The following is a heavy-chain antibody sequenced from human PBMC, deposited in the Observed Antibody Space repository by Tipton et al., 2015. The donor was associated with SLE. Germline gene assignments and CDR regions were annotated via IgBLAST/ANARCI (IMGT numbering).Heavy chain of an antibody. D-gene: IGHD3-10*01. CDR3: ARHFGAMVQGVIRRYYYGMDV. Sequence: TLSLTCAVYGGSFSGYYWSWIRQPPGKGLEWLGEINHSGSTNYNPSPKSRVTISVDTSKNQFSLKLSSVTAADTAVYYCARHFGAMVQGVIRRYYYGMDVWGQGTTVTVSS. J-gene: IGHJ6*02. CDR1: GGSFSGYY. CDR2: INHSGST. V-gene: IGHV4-34*01.